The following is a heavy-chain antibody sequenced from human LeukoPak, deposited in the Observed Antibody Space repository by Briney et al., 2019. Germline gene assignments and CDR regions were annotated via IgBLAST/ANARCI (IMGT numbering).Heavy chain of an antibody. CDR2: INHSGST. D-gene: IGHD3-10*01. V-gene: IGHV4-34*01. CDR1: GVSFSGYY. J-gene: IGHJ6*02. Sequence: SGTLSLTCAVYGVSFSGYYWSWIRQPPGKGLEWIGEINHSGSTNYNPSLKSRVTISIDTSKNQFSLKMSSVTAADPAVYYCARGANPRYIGYGSGCMDVWGQGTTVTVSS. CDR3: ARGANPRYIGYGSGCMDV.